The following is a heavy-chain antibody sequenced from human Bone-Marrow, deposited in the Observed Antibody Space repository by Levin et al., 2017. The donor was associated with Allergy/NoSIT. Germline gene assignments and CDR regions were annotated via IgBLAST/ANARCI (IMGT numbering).Heavy chain of an antibody. CDR2: INPNNGGT. J-gene: IGHJ6*02. Sequence: AASVKVSCKASGYTFTDYYIHWVRQAPGQGLEWMGWINPNNGGTNFARRFQGRVTMTRDTSISTAYMDLSRLGSDDTAVYYCARRLGSAGDYFYGFDVWGQGTTVTVSS. D-gene: IGHD6-13*01. V-gene: IGHV1-2*02. CDR1: GYTFTDYY. CDR3: ARRLGSAGDYFYGFDV.